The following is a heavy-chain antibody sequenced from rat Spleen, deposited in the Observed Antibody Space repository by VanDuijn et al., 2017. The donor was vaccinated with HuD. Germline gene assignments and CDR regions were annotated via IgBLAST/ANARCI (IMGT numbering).Heavy chain of an antibody. J-gene: IGHJ2*01. D-gene: IGHD1-7*01. CDR1: GFTFHNYW. CDR2: ITSGGSNT. CDR3: AKTGYPYYFDY. Sequence: EVQLVESGGGLVQPGRSLKLSCVASGFTFHNYWMTWIRQAPGKGLEWVATITSGGSNTYYPDSVKGRFTISRDNAKSTLYLQMDSLRSEDTATYYCAKTGYPYYFDYWGQGVMVTVSS. V-gene: IGHV5-31*01.